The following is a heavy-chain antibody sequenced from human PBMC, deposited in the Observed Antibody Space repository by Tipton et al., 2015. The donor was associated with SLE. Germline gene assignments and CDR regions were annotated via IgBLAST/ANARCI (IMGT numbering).Heavy chain of an antibody. D-gene: IGHD2-21*01. V-gene: IGHV3-43*01. Sequence: GSLRLSCAASGFSFRTYWMHWVRQAPGKGLEWVSLISWDGGSTYYADSVKGRFTISRDNSKNSLYLQMNSLRTEDTALYYCATSLAYCGGDCSPFDYWGQGTLVTVSS. J-gene: IGHJ4*02. CDR1: GFSFRTYW. CDR3: ATSLAYCGGDCSPFDY. CDR2: ISWDGGST.